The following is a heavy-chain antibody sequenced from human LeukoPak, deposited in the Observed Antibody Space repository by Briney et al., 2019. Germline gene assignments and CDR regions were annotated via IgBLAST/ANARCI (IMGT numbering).Heavy chain of an antibody. CDR1: GFTFSSYW. Sequence: GGSLRLSCAASGFTFSSYWMHWVRQAPGKGLVWVSRINSDGSSKTYADSVKGRFTISRDNAKNTLYLQMNSLRAEDTAVYYCARPSGYYDSSVAFDIWGQGTMVTVSS. CDR3: ARPSGYYDSSVAFDI. J-gene: IGHJ3*02. D-gene: IGHD3-22*01. V-gene: IGHV3-74*01. CDR2: INSDGSSK.